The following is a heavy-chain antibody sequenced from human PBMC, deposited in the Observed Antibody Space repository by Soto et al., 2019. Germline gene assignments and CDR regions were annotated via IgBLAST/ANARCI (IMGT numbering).Heavy chain of an antibody. J-gene: IGHJ4*02. CDR1: GYSFISYW. D-gene: IGHD1-1*01. CDR2: IYPGDSDT. Sequence: GESQRVSCQGSGYSFISYWIGWVRQMPGKGLEWMGIIYPGDSDTRYSPSFQGQVTISADKSISTAYLQWSSLKASDTAMYYCARGSQPFDYWGQGTLVTVSS. CDR3: ARGSQPFDY. V-gene: IGHV5-51*01.